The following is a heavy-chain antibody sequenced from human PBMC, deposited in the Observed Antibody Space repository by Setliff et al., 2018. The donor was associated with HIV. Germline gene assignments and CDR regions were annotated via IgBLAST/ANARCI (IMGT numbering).Heavy chain of an antibody. Sequence: ASVKVSCKASGYTFTAYYIHWVRQAPGQGFEWMGNINPHTGVTKYAEKFQGRVTMTRDTSINTIYMELSRLRSDDTAVYYCARDLRDGFEEWFSTLDDGMDVWGQGTTVTAP. CDR2: INPHTGVT. CDR3: ARDLRDGFEEWFSTLDDGMDV. CDR1: GYTFTAYY. V-gene: IGHV1-2*02. D-gene: IGHD3-3*01. J-gene: IGHJ6*02.